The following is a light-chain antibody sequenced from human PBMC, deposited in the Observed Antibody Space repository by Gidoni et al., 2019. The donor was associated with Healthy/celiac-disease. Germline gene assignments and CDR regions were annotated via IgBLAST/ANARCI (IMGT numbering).Light chain of an antibody. CDR3: QQYNSYLGT. V-gene: IGKV1-5*03. Sequence: DIQMTQSPSTLSASVGDRVTNTCRASQSISSWLAWYQQKPGKAPKLLIYKASSLESGVPSRFSGSGSGTEFTLTISSLQPDDFATYYCQQYNSYLGTFGQXTKVEIK. CDR2: KAS. J-gene: IGKJ1*01. CDR1: QSISSW.